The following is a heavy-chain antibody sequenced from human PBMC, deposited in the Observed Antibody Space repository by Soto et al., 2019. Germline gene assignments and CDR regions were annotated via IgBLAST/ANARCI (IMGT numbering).Heavy chain of an antibody. Sequence: SDTLSLTCTVSGGSVRTGSYCWSWIRQATGKGLEWIGYSYYSGSTNYNPSLKSRVTISVDTSKNQFSLKLSSVTAADTAVYYCARTILSLLRGVIPNYYYGMDAWGQGTT. V-gene: IGHV4-61*01. CDR3: ARTILSLLRGVIPNYYYGMDA. CDR1: GGSVRTGSYC. J-gene: IGHJ6*02. D-gene: IGHD3-10*01. CDR2: SYYSGST.